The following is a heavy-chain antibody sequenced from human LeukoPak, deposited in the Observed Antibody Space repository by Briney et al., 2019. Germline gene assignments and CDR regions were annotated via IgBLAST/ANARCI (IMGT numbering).Heavy chain of an antibody. Sequence: GGSLRLSCAASGFTVSSNYMSWVRQAPGKGLEWVSVIYSGGSTYYADSVKGRFTISRDNSKNTLYLQMNSLRAEDTAVYYCARGLDSSSSFTYWGQGTLVTVSS. V-gene: IGHV3-66*01. CDR3: ARGLDSSSSFTY. CDR1: GFTVSSNY. D-gene: IGHD6-6*01. J-gene: IGHJ4*02. CDR2: IYSGGST.